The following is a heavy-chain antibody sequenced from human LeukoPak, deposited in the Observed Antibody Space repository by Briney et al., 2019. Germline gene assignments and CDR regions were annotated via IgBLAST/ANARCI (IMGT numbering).Heavy chain of an antibody. Sequence: GGSLRLSCAASGFTFSSYSMNWVRQAPGKGLEWVSSISSSSSYIYYADSVKGRFTISRDNAKNSLYLQMNSLRAEDTAVYYCARDRGSGGYSLDYWGQGTLVTVSS. D-gene: IGHD1-26*01. V-gene: IGHV3-21*01. J-gene: IGHJ4*02. CDR3: ARDRGSGGYSLDY. CDR1: GFTFSSYS. CDR2: ISSSSSYI.